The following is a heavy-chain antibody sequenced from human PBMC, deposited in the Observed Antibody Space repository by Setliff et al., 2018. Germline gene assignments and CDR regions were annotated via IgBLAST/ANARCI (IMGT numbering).Heavy chain of an antibody. Sequence: ASVKVSCKSSGYTFSSSGITWVRQAPGQGLEWMGWISAYSGNTNYAQKFQGRVTMTTDSSTSTAYMELRSLTSDDTAVYYCSRLVRYCTTTACQRASGAEVWGQGTVVTVSS. CDR2: ISAYSGNT. J-gene: IGHJ4*02. V-gene: IGHV1-18*01. CDR1: GYTFSSSG. D-gene: IGHD2-8*01. CDR3: SRLVRYCTTTACQRASGAEV.